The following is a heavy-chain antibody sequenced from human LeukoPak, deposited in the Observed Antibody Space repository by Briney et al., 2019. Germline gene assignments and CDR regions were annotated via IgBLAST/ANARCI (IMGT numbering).Heavy chain of an antibody. D-gene: IGHD3-3*01. CDR2: IIPIFGRA. CDR3: ARGGPLTYYDFWSGYYPPFDY. Sequence: SVKVSCKASGDTFSSYGISWVRQAPGQGLEWMGRIIPIFGRANYAQNFQGRVTITTDESTSTAYMELSSLRSEDTAVYYCARGGPLTYYDFWSGYYPPFDYWGQGTLVTVSS. J-gene: IGHJ4*02. V-gene: IGHV1-69*05. CDR1: GDTFSSYG.